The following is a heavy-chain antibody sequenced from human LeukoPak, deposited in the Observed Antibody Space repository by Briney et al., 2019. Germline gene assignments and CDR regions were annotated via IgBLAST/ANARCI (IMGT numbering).Heavy chain of an antibody. CDR2: INHSGST. Sequence: SETLSLTCAVYGGSFSGYYWSWIRQPPGKGLEWIGEINHSGSTNYNPSLKSRVTISVDTSKNQFSLKLSSVTAADTAVYCCARSIDSSGYSDYWGQGTLVTVSS. CDR3: ARSIDSSGYSDY. D-gene: IGHD3-22*01. CDR1: GGSFSGYY. V-gene: IGHV4-34*01. J-gene: IGHJ4*02.